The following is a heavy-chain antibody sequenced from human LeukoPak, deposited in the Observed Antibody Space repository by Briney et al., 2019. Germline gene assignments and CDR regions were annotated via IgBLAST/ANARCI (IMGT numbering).Heavy chain of an antibody. CDR1: GGSISSYY. V-gene: IGHV4-59*08. D-gene: IGHD3-3*01. CDR3: ARREASGSGYYGFDY. CDR2: IYYSGST. J-gene: IGHJ4*02. Sequence: PSETLSLTCTVSGGSISSYYWSWIRQPPGKGLEWIGYIYYSGSTNYNPSLKSRVTISVDTSKNQFSLKLSSVTAADTAVYYCARREASGSGYYGFDYWGPRTLVTVSS.